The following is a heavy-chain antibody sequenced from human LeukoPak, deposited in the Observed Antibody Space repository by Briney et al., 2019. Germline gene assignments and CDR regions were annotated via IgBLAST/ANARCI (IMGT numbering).Heavy chain of an antibody. D-gene: IGHD3-10*01. Sequence: GGSLRLSCAASGFTVSSNYMSWVRQAPGKGLEWVSVIYSGGSTYYADSVKGRFTISRDNSKNTLYLQMNSLRAEDTAVYYCARCRFGELSSDYWGQGTLVTVSS. CDR3: ARCRFGELSSDY. J-gene: IGHJ4*02. CDR1: GFTVSSNY. V-gene: IGHV3-66*01. CDR2: IYSGGST.